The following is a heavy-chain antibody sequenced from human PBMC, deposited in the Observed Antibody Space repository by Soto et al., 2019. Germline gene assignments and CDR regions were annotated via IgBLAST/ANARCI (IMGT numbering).Heavy chain of an antibody. CDR2: IYSGGYT. J-gene: IGHJ4*02. D-gene: IGHD3-22*01. CDR3: AREAIIVIAAPEYYFDY. V-gene: IGHV3-66*01. Sequence: EVQLVESGGDLVQRGGSLRLSCAASGFDVSNTDMSWVRQAPGKGLEWVSVIYSGGYTNYADSVKGRFIVSRDSPKNTLDVEMDSLRAEETTVYYGAREAIIVIAAPEYYFDYWGQGTLVTVSS. CDR1: GFDVSNTD.